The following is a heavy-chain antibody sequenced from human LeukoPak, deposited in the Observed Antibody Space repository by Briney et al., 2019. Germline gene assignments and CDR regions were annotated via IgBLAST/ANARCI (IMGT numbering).Heavy chain of an antibody. J-gene: IGHJ4*02. CDR1: GYSFTSYW. CDR2: IDPSDSYT. CDR3: ARHGVGYCSSTSCYTGDY. Sequence: GESLKISCKGSGYSFTSYWISWVRQMPGKGLEWMGRIDPSDSYTNYSPSFQGHVTISADKSISTAYLQWSSLRASDTAMYYCARHGVGYCSSTSCYTGDYWGQGTLVTVSS. V-gene: IGHV5-10-1*01. D-gene: IGHD2-2*02.